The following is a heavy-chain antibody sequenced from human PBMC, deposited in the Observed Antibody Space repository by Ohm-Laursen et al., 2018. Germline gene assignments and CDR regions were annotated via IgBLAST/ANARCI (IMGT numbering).Heavy chain of an antibody. D-gene: IGHD6-13*01. CDR3: ARATSTAGTGYFDY. V-gene: IGHV3-7*01. Sequence: SLRLSCAASGFTFSNYWMNWVRQAPGKGLEWVAKIQRDGSEKYYVDSVTGRFTISRDNAKNSMYLQMNSLRAEDTALYYCARATSTAGTGYFDYWGQGILVTVSS. J-gene: IGHJ4*02. CDR2: IQRDGSEK. CDR1: GFTFSNYW.